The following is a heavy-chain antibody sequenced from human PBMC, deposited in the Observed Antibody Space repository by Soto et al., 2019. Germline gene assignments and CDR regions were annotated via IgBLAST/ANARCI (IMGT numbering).Heavy chain of an antibody. CDR3: ARVPGP. CDR2: IYHSGST. Sequence: PSETLSLTCAVSGGSISNGGYSWSWTRQPPGKGLEWIGYIYHSGSTYYNPSLKSRVTISVDRSKNQFSLKLSSVTAADTAVYYCARVPGPWGQGTLVTVSS. J-gene: IGHJ5*02. V-gene: IGHV4-30-2*01. CDR1: GGSISNGGYS.